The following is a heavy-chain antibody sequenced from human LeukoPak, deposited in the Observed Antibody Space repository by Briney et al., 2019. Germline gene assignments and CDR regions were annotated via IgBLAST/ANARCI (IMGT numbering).Heavy chain of an antibody. CDR1: GYTFTSYG. D-gene: IGHD3-22*01. V-gene: IGHV1-18*01. CDR3: AREWAVSGPRYYDSSGYLYYFDY. Sequence: GASVKVSCKASGYTFTSYGISWVRQAPGQGLEWMGWISAYNGNTNYVQKLQGRVTMTTDTSTSTAYMELRSLRSDDTAVYYCAREWAVSGPRYYDSSGYLYYFDYWGQGTLVTVSS. CDR2: ISAYNGNT. J-gene: IGHJ4*02.